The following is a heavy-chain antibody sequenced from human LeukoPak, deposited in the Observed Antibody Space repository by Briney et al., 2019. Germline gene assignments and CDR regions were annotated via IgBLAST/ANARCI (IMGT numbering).Heavy chain of an antibody. Sequence: GGSLRLSCAASGFIINNNYMSWVRQAPGKGLEWVSVIYSGGKTYYADSVKGRFTISRDNSKNTLYLQMNSLRAEDTAVYYCARDSSSSWYSYYYGMDVWGQGTTVTVSS. CDR1: GFIINNNY. D-gene: IGHD6-13*01. CDR2: IYSGGKT. CDR3: ARDSSSSWYSYYYGMDV. V-gene: IGHV3-53*01. J-gene: IGHJ6*02.